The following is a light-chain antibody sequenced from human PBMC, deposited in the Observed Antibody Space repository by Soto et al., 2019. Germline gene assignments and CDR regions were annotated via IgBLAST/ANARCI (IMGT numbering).Light chain of an antibody. CDR3: QSFDTSLSGVL. Sequence: QSVLTQPPSVSGAPGQRVTISCTGSSSNIGADYDVHWYQHLPGTAPKLLIYSNFNRPSGVPDRFSGSKSGTSASLAITGLQADDEAEYYCQSFDTSLSGVLFGGGTKLTVL. CDR2: SNF. J-gene: IGLJ2*01. V-gene: IGLV1-40*01. CDR1: SSNIGADYD.